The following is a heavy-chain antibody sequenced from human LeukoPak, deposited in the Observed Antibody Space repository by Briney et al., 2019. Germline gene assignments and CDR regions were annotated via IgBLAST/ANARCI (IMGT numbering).Heavy chain of an antibody. V-gene: IGHV4-30-4*08. Sequence: SETLSLTCTVSGGSISSGDYYWNWLRQPPGKGLEWIGCIYYSGSTYYNPSLKSRVTISVDTSKNQFSLKLSSVTAADTAVYYCAGVSLSYGKYTVDYWGQGTLVTVSS. CDR2: IYYSGST. CDR1: GGSISSGDYY. D-gene: IGHD5-18*01. J-gene: IGHJ4*02. CDR3: AGVSLSYGKYTVDY.